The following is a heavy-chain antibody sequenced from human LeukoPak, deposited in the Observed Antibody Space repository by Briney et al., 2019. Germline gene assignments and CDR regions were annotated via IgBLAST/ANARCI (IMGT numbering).Heavy chain of an antibody. CDR2: IKVDGSEK. V-gene: IGHV3-7*01. Sequence: PGGSLRLSCAVSGFPFSSYAMSWVRQAPGKGLEWVATIKVDGSEKYYVDSVRGRFTISRDNGKKSLYLQMDSLRAEDTAVYYCARDYRSFDFWSGYPPYHFDYWGQGTLVTVSS. CDR1: GFPFSSYA. CDR3: ARDYRSFDFWSGYPPYHFDY. J-gene: IGHJ4*02. D-gene: IGHD3-3*01.